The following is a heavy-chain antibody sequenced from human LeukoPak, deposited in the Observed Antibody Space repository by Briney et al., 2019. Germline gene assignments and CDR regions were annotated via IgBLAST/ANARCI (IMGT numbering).Heavy chain of an antibody. CDR3: ASEGGYCSSTSCYSGY. CDR1: GYTFTDYY. V-gene: IGHV1-69-2*01. CDR2: VDPEDGET. J-gene: IGHJ4*02. Sequence: ASVKVSXKVSGYTFTDYYMHWVQQAHGKGLEWMGLVDPEDGETIYAEKFQGRVTITADTSTDTAYMELSSLRSEDTAVYYCASEGGYCSSTSCYSGYWGQGTLVTVSS. D-gene: IGHD2-2*02.